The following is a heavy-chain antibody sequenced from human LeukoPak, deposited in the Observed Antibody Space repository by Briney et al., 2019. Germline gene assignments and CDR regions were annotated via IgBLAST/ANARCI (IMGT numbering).Heavy chain of an antibody. CDR1: GFTFGAHA. D-gene: IGHD6-19*01. J-gene: IGHJ4*02. Sequence: GGSLRLSCAASGFTFGAHAMHWVRQAPGKGLEWVAVISHDGRNKYNTASVEGRFTISRDKSKRTLYLQMNSLRIEDTAVYYCARAADSSGWYYFGSWGQGTLAIVSS. V-gene: IGHV3-30*10. CDR2: ISHDGRNK. CDR3: ARAADSSGWYYFGS.